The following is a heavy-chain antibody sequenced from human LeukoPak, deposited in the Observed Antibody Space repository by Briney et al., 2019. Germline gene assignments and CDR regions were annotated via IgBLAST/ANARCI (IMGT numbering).Heavy chain of an antibody. CDR1: GGSISSGGYS. V-gene: IGHV4-30-4*07. J-gene: IGHJ5*02. CDR2: IYYSGSA. CDR3: ARDVIAAAGSFDP. D-gene: IGHD6-13*01. Sequence: SQTLSLTCAVSGGSISSGGYSWTWLRQPPGKGLEWIGYIYYSGSAYYNPSLKSRFTISVDTSKNQFSLKVISVTAADTAVYYCARDVIAAAGSFDPWGQGTLVTVSS.